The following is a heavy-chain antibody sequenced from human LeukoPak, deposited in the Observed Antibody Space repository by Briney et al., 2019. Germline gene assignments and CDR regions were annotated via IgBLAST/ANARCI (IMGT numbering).Heavy chain of an antibody. J-gene: IGHJ3*01. V-gene: IGHV4-59*01. CDR1: GGSISSYY. D-gene: IGHD6-19*01. CDR2: IYYSGST. CDR3: AGTLIAVVNSGACDF. Sequence: SEPLSLTCTVPGGSISSYYWSWIRQPPGKGLEWIGHIYYSGSTNNNPSLKSRVTISVDTSKNQFSLKLASVTAADTAVYYCAGTLIAVVNSGACDFWGQGTMVTVSS.